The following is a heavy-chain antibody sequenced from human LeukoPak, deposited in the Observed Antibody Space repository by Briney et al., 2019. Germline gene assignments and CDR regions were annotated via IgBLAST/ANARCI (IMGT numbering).Heavy chain of an antibody. V-gene: IGHV4-59*01. CDR1: GGSISSYY. CDR3: ARSRLVPAALDY. Sequence: SETLSLTCTVSGGSISSYYWSWIRQPPGKGLEWIGYIYYSGSTNYNPSLKSRVTISVDTSKNQFSLKLSSVTAAGTAVYYCARSRLVPAALDYWGQGTLVTVSS. J-gene: IGHJ4*02. CDR2: IYYSGST. D-gene: IGHD2-2*01.